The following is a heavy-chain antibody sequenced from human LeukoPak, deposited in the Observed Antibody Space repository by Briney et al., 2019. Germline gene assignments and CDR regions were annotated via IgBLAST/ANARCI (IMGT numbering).Heavy chain of an antibody. CDR1: GFTFSSYS. D-gene: IGHD2-15*01. CDR3: AREFCSDGTCYWSFDF. J-gene: IGHJ4*02. Sequence: GGSLRLSCAASGFTFSSYSINWVRQAPGKGLEWVSSISESSNYTYYADSVKGRFTISRDNAKNSLYLQMNSLRAEDTALYHCAREFCSDGTCYWSFDFWGQGTLVTVSS. V-gene: IGHV3-21*01. CDR2: ISESSNYT.